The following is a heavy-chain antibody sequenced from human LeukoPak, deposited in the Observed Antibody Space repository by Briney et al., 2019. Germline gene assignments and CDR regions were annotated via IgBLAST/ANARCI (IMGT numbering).Heavy chain of an antibody. CDR2: IYTSGST. D-gene: IGHD3-22*01. Sequence: SETLSLTCTLSGGPISSYYWSWIRQPPGKGLEWIGYIYTSGSTNYNPSLKSRVTISVDTSKNQFSLKLSSVTAADAAVYYCARHDDSSGYYYGYFQHWGQGTLVTVSS. CDR1: GGPISSYY. V-gene: IGHV4-4*09. CDR3: ARHDDSSGYYYGYFQH. J-gene: IGHJ1*01.